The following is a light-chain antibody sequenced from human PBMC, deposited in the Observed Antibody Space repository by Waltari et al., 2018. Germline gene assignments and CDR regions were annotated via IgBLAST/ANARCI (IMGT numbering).Light chain of an antibody. CDR1: QSLIHSNGNTY. CDR2: KIS. J-gene: IGKJ4*01. V-gene: IGKV2-30*02. CDR3: QQRYNWPPLT. Sequence: DVVMTQSPLSLPVTLGQPASISCRSSQSLIHSNGNTYLNWFQQRPGQSPRRLIYKISNRGSGVPDRFSGSGSGTDFTLTISGLEAEDSAFYYCQQRYNWPPLTFGGGTKVQTK.